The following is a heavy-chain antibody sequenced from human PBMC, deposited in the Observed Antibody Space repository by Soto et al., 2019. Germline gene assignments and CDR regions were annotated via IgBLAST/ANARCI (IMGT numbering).Heavy chain of an antibody. CDR3: GKDVGDYVPYYYGVDV. V-gene: IGHV3-30*18. Sequence: QVQLVESGGGVVQPGTSLRLSCAASGFTFKTHAMHWVRQAPGKGLEWMAVIAYDGNEKFYADSVKGRFTISRDNSQNALYLQINTLRNEDTAVYYCGKDVGDYVPYYYGVDVWGHGTTVTVSS. J-gene: IGHJ6*02. D-gene: IGHD1-26*01. CDR1: GFTFKTHA. CDR2: IAYDGNEK.